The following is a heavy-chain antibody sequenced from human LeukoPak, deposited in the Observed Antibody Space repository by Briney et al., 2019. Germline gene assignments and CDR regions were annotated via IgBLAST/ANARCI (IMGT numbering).Heavy chain of an antibody. V-gene: IGHV1-18*01. J-gene: IGHJ3*02. D-gene: IGHD3-22*01. Sequence: ASVKVSCKGSGYTFTSYGISWVRQAPGQGLEWMGWISAYNGNTNYAQKLQGRVTMTTDTSTSTAYMELRSLRSDDAAVYYCARAQQPHRYYHDSSGWFPDAFDIWGQGTMVTVPS. CDR1: GYTFTSYG. CDR3: ARAQQPHRYYHDSSGWFPDAFDI. CDR2: ISAYNGNT.